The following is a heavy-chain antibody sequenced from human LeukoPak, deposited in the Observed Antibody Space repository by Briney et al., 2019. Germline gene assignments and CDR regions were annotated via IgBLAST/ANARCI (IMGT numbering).Heavy chain of an antibody. J-gene: IGHJ6*02. Sequence: GGSLRLSCAASGFTFSSYSVNWVRQAPGKGLEWVSSISSSSTYIDYADSVKGRFTISRDNAKNSLYLQMNSLRAEDTALYYCAKDTVAMVRGVQKNYYYYYGMDVWGQGTTVIVSS. CDR1: GFTFSSYS. D-gene: IGHD3-10*01. CDR2: ISSSSTYI. CDR3: AKDTVAMVRGVQKNYYYYYGMDV. V-gene: IGHV3-21*04.